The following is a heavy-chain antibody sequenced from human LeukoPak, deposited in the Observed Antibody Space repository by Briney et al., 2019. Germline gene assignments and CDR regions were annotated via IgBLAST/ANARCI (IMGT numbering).Heavy chain of an antibody. Sequence: GGSLRLSCAASGFTFSSYAMNWVRQAPGKGLEWVSSITRSSSHTYYADSVKGRFTISRDNARNSLYLQMNSLRAEDMAVYYYAREPMGAAFDTWGQGTMVTVSS. V-gene: IGHV3-21*06. CDR3: AREPMGAAFDT. J-gene: IGHJ3*02. CDR1: GFTFSSYA. CDR2: ITRSSSHT. D-gene: IGHD3-10*01.